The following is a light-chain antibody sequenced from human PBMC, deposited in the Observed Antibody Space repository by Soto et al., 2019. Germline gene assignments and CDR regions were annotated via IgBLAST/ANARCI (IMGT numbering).Light chain of an antibody. Sequence: DILLTQSPATLSLSPGDRATLSCRASQSVSSNLAWYQQKPGQAPRLLIYGASSRATGIPARFSGSGSGTDFSLTTSRLEPEDFAVYYCQQYGSSQWTFGQGTKVDIK. CDR2: GAS. CDR1: QSVSSN. V-gene: IGKV3-20*01. CDR3: QQYGSSQWT. J-gene: IGKJ1*01.